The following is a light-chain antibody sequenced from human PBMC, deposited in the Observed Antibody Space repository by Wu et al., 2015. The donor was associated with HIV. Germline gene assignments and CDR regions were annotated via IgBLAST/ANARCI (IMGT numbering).Light chain of an antibody. J-gene: IGKJ2*01. CDR1: QSIASN. V-gene: IGKV3-15*01. CDR2: SAS. Sequence: DIVMTQSPATLSVFPGERATLSCRASQSIASNLAWYQQKPGQAPRLLIFSASTRATGIPARFSGSGSGTEFTLTISSMQSEDFAVYYCQQYDNWPPYAFGQGTEVEI. CDR3: QQYDNWPPYA.